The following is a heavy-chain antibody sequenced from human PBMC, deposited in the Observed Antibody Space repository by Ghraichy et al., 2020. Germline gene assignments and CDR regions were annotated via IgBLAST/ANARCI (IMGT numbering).Heavy chain of an antibody. CDR2: INPSGGST. CDR1: GYTFTSYY. Sequence: ASVKVSCKASGYTFTSYYMHWVRQAPGQGLEWMGIINPSGGSTSYAQKFQGRVTMTRDTSTSTVYMELSSLRSEDTAVYYCARDEAPDYYDSSGYYFDYWGQGTLVTVSS. CDR3: ARDEAPDYYDSSGYYFDY. J-gene: IGHJ4*02. D-gene: IGHD3-22*01. V-gene: IGHV1-46*01.